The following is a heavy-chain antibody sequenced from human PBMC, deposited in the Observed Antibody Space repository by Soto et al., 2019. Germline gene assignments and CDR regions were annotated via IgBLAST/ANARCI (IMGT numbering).Heavy chain of an antibody. D-gene: IGHD1-26*01. CDR2: ISSTSSYT. CDR3: ARVWTVGYGLEV. CDR1: GFTFSDYY. V-gene: IGHV3-11*05. J-gene: IGHJ6*02. Sequence: QVQLVESGGALVKPGGSLRLSCAASGFTFSDYYMSWIRQAPGKGLECVSYISSTSSYTNYADSVRGRFTISRDNAKNSLYRHMNSLRGEDTAVYYCARVWTVGYGLEVWGQGTTVTVSS.